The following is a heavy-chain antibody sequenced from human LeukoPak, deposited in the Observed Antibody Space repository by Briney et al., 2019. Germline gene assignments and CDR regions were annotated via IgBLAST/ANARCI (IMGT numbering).Heavy chain of an antibody. CDR3: ARDHDFGPDY. V-gene: IGHV1-2*02. Sequence: ASVKVSCKASGYTFTGHYFHWLRQAPGQGLEWMGWIKPDTGATNFAQKFHGRLSMTTDTSISTGYMELRSLTSDDTAMYYCARDHDFGPDYWGQGTLVTVS. CDR1: GYTFTGHY. D-gene: IGHD4/OR15-4a*01. J-gene: IGHJ4*02. CDR2: IKPDTGAT.